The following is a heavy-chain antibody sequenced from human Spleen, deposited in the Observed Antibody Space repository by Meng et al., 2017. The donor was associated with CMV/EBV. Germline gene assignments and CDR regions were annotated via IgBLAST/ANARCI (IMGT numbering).Heavy chain of an antibody. CDR3: ARVRGVGEYNAYDAFGV. CDR1: GYTFTDHY. CDR2: INPNLGGT. V-gene: IGHV1-2*02. J-gene: IGHJ3*01. Sequence: ASVKVSCKASGYTFTDHYMHWVRQAPGQGLEWLGYINPNLGGTNDAQEFQGRVTMTRDTSISTAYMELTRLTSGDTAIYYCARVRGVGEYNAYDAFGVWGQGTMVTVSS. D-gene: IGHD5-12*01.